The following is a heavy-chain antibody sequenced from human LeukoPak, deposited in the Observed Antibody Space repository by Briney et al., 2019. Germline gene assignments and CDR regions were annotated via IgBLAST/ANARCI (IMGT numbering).Heavy chain of an antibody. J-gene: IGHJ4*02. D-gene: IGHD6-19*01. V-gene: IGHV4-59*01. CDR1: GGSISSYY. CDR3: ASTGYSSCWYFNY. CDR2: IYYSGST. Sequence: SETLSLTCTVSGGSISSYYWSWIRQPPGKGLEWIGYIYYSGSTNYNPSLKSRVTIPVDTSKNQFSLKLSSVTAADTAVYYCASTGYSSCWYFNYWGQGTLVTVSS.